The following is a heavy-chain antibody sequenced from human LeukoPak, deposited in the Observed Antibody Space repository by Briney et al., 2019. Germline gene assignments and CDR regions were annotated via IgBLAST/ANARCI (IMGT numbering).Heavy chain of an antibody. J-gene: IGHJ3*02. CDR1: GFTVSRNY. V-gene: IGHV3-66*01. CDR2: ISSGDST. D-gene: IGHD5-18*01. Sequence: LSGGSLRLSCAASGFTVSRNYMSWVRQAPGKGLEWVSVISSGDSTNSADSVKGRFTISRDNSKNTVYLQMNSLRAEDTAVYYCAMLDAVDTAMVIGRAFDIWGQGTMVTVSS. CDR3: AMLDAVDTAMVIGRAFDI.